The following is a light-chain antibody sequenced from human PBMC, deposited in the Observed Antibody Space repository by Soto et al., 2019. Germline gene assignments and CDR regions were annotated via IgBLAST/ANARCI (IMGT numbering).Light chain of an antibody. CDR3: TSYTSTSPYV. V-gene: IGLV2-14*01. CDR1: SSDVGTYNY. J-gene: IGLJ1*01. CDR2: EVT. Sequence: QSVLAQPASVSGSPGQSITISCTGTSSDVGTYNYVSWYQHHPGKAPKLMIYEVTNRPSGVSNRFSGSKSGNTASLTISGLQAEDEADYYCTSYTSTSPYVSGPGTKGTVL.